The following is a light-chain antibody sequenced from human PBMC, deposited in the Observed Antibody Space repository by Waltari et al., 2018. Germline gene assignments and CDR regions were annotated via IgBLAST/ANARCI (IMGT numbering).Light chain of an antibody. J-gene: IGKJ1*01. V-gene: IGKV2-28*01. CDR1: QSLLHSHGYNY. Sequence: DIVMTPCPLSLPVPPGEPASISCRCTQSLLHSHGYNYLDWYLQKPGQSPQLLIYLGSNRASGVPNRFSGSGSGTGFTLKISRVEAEDVGVYYCMQALQTPLTFGQGTKVEIK. CDR2: LGS. CDR3: MQALQTPLT.